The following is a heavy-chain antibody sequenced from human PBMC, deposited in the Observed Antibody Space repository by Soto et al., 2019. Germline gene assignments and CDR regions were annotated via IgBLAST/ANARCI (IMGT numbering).Heavy chain of an antibody. CDR1: GFTFTSSA. V-gene: IGHV1-58*01. D-gene: IGHD2-15*01. Sequence: SVKVSCKASGFTFTSSAVQWVRQARGQRLEWIGWIVVGSGNTNYAQKFQERVTISVDKANNQFSLELRTVTVADTAVYYCATLPPRIVVVKTELPTWGQGTLVTVSS. CDR3: ATLPPRIVVVKTELPT. CDR2: IVVGSGNT. J-gene: IGHJ4*02.